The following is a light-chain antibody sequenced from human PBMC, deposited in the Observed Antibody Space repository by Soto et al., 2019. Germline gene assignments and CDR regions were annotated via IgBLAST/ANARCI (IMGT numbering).Light chain of an antibody. CDR2: EVS. CDR3: TSCTAGALYV. V-gene: IGLV2-14*01. Sequence: VRPQPASVSGSPGQAITISCTGTSNDVGGYAYVSWYQQYPGKAPKLVISEVSNRPSGVSHRFSGSKSGNTASLTISGLQAEDEADYFCTSCTAGALYVLGTGTNVTV. CDR1: SNDVGGYAY. J-gene: IGLJ1*01.